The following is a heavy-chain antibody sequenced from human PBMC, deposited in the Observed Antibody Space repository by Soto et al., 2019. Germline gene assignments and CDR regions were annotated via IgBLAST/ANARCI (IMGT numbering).Heavy chain of an antibody. V-gene: IGHV4-31*03. D-gene: IGHD4-17*01. CDR1: GGSINSDAFF. CDR2: MSYSGTT. J-gene: IGHJ5*02. Sequence: PSETLSLTCTVSGGSINSDAFFWNWIRQHPGKGLEWIGYMSYSGTTFYSPSLKSRVTFSLDKSKNPFSLKMTSVTAADTAVYYCARHLSGDYPNSNWFDPLGQGTLVTVSS. CDR3: ARHLSGDYPNSNWFDP.